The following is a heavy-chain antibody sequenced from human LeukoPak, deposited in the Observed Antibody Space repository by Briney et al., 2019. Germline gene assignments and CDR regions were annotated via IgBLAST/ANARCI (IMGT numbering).Heavy chain of an antibody. CDR1: GGSISTINSY. CDR3: ARHVWLQPFDY. Sequence: PSETLSLTCTVSGGSISTINSYWGWIRQPPGKGLEWIGSMFYTGSTFYNPSLKSRVTISVDTSKNQFSLRLSSVTAADTAVYYCARHVWLQPFDYWGQGTLVTVSS. D-gene: IGHD3-9*01. CDR2: MFYTGST. V-gene: IGHV4-39*01. J-gene: IGHJ4*02.